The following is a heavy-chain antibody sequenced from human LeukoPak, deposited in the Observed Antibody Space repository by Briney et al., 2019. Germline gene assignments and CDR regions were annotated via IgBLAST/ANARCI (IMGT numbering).Heavy chain of an antibody. CDR3: ARGPLVRLPSSFDP. Sequence: GASVTVSCKSSGYSFTIYGINWVRQATAPGLEWMGWMNPKTGNTGSAERFQSRVTMTRDTSISTANMELSSLRSEDTAVYYCARGPLVRLPSSFDPWGQGTLVTVSS. V-gene: IGHV1-8*01. CDR1: GYSFTIYG. CDR2: MNPKTGNT. D-gene: IGHD3-16*02. J-gene: IGHJ5*02.